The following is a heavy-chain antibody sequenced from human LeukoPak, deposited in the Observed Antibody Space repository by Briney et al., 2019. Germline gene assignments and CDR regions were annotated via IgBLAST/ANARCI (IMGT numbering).Heavy chain of an antibody. CDR1: GFTVSSNY. Sequence: PGGSLRLSCAASGFTVSSNYMSWVRQAPGKGLEWVSVIYSGGSTYYADSVKGRFTISRDNSKNTLYLQMNSLRAEDTAVYYCAGGWEYSSGRPEGYWGQGTLVTVSS. D-gene: IGHD6-19*01. CDR3: AGGWEYSSGRPEGY. V-gene: IGHV3-53*01. CDR2: IYSGGST. J-gene: IGHJ4*02.